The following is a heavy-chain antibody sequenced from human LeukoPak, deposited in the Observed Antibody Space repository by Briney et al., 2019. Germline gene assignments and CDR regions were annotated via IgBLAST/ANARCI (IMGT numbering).Heavy chain of an antibody. CDR3: ARGGSGGSWGPYEKPFDY. CDR1: GYTLTSYY. Sequence: ASVKVSCKASGYTLTSYYMRWVRPAPRRGRERMGIVNPSGGRTSYAQKFQGRVTMTRDMSTSTVYMELSSLRSEDTAVYYCARGGSGGSWGPYEKPFDYWGQGTLVTVSS. V-gene: IGHV1-46*01. CDR2: VNPSGGRT. D-gene: IGHD2-15*01. J-gene: IGHJ4*02.